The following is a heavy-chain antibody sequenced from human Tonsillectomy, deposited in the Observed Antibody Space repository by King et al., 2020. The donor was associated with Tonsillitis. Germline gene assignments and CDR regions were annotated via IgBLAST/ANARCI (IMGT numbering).Heavy chain of an antibody. Sequence: QLQESGPGLVKPSETLSLTCTVSGGSISSYYWSWIRQPPGKGLEGIGYIYYSGSTNYNPSLKSRVTISVDTSKNQFSLKLSSVTAADTAVYYCARSAAVAGSAGAFDYWGQGTLVTVSS. V-gene: IGHV4-59*01. CDR3: ARSAAVAGSAGAFDY. CDR2: IYYSGST. D-gene: IGHD6-19*01. J-gene: IGHJ4*02. CDR1: GGSISSYY.